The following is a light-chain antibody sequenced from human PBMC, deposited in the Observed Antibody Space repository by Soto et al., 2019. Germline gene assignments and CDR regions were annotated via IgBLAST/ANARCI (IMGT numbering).Light chain of an antibody. CDR1: SGSASSSYY. J-gene: IGLJ2*01. Sequence: QAVVTQEPSFSVSPGGTVTLTCGLSSGSASSSYYPSWYQQTPGQAPRTLIYSTNTRSSGVPDRFSGSILGNKAALTITGAQADDESDYYCVLYMGSGISVFGGWTKLTVL. V-gene: IGLV8-61*01. CDR2: STN. CDR3: VLYMGSGISV.